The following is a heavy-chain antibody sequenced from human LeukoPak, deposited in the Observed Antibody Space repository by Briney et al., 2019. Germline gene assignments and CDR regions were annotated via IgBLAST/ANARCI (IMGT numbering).Heavy chain of an antibody. V-gene: IGHV1-2*02. J-gene: IGHJ4*02. CDR1: GYAFTVYY. Sequence: GASVPVSCKASGYAFTVYYMHWVRQAPGQGLEWRGWINPNSGGANYAQKFQGRVTMTRDTSISTAYMELSRLRSDDTAVYYCARAYKGNYDILTGYYDWGQGTLVTVSS. D-gene: IGHD3-9*01. CDR2: INPNSGGA. CDR3: ARAYKGNYDILTGYYD.